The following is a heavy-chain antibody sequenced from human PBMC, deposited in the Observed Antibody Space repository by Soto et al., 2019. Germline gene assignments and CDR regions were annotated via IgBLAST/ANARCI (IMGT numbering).Heavy chain of an antibody. CDR3: AREGFDHRTDY. J-gene: IGHJ4*02. Sequence: QVQLQESGPGLVKPSETLSLTCAVSGGSISSPNWWSWYRQPQGKGLEWIGEMYPSGSSNRNPSLDSRVTIPLDTSKNHLSLKLTSLTAADTAMYYCAREGFDHRTDYWGQGIPVTVSS. V-gene: IGHV4-4*02. CDR1: GGSISSPNW. CDR2: MYPSGSS.